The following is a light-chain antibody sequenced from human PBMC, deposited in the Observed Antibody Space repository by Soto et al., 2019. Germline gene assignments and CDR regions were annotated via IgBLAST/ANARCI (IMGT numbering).Light chain of an antibody. CDR1: SSDVGSYNL. J-gene: IGLJ1*01. CDR3: CSYAGRSTFGV. Sequence: QSVLTQPASVSGSPGQSITISCTGTSSDVGSYNLVSWYQQHPGKAPKLMIYEGSKRPSGVSNRFSGSKSGNTASLTISGLQAEDEADYYCCSYAGRSTFGVFGTGTKVTVL. V-gene: IGLV2-23*03. CDR2: EGS.